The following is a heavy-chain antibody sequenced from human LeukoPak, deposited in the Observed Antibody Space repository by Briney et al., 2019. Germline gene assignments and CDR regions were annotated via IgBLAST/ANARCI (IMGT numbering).Heavy chain of an antibody. J-gene: IGHJ6*03. CDR3: ARFSSGSYYYYYMDV. Sequence: SETLSLTCTVSGGSISSYYWSWIRQPPGEGLEWIGYIYYSGSTNYNPSLKSRVTISIDTSKNQFSLKLTSVTAADTAVYYCARFSSGSYYYYYMDVWGKGTTVTVSS. V-gene: IGHV4-59*01. D-gene: IGHD6-19*01. CDR2: IYYSGST. CDR1: GGSISSYY.